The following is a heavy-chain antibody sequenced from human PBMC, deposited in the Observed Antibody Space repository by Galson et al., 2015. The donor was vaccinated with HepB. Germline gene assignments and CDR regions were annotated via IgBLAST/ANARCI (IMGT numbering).Heavy chain of an antibody. CDR3: ARHPTGDSSVWDFYFDY. CDR1: GVSVSGYY. J-gene: IGHJ4*02. Sequence: ETLSLTCTVSGVSVSGYYWSWIRQSPGKGLEWVGYIHYTGGTIYNFSLDRRVTILVDRSTNQFSLRLRSMTAADTAIYYCARHPTGDSSVWDFYFDYWGQGIPVTVSS. D-gene: IGHD6-19*01. CDR2: IHYTGGT. V-gene: IGHV4-59*08.